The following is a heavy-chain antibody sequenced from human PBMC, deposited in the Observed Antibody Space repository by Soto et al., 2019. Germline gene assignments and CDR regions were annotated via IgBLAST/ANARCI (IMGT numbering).Heavy chain of an antibody. V-gene: IGHV3-23*01. CDR2: ISGSGGST. Sequence: GGSLRLSCAASGFTFSSYAMSWVRQAPGKGLEWVSAISGSGGSTYYADSVKGRFTISRDNSKNTLYLQMNSLRAEDTAVYYCAKDPTDLNYYGSGYNYMDVWGKGTTVTVSS. CDR3: AKDPTDLNYYGSGYNYMDV. CDR1: GFTFSSYA. J-gene: IGHJ6*03. D-gene: IGHD3-10*01.